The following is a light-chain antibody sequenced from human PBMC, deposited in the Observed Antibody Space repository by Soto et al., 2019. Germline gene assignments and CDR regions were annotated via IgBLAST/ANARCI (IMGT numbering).Light chain of an antibody. Sequence: QSVLTQPPSVSGAPGQRVTISCTGSSSNIGAGYDVHWYQQLPGTAPKLLIYGNSNRPSGVPDRFSGSKSGTSASLAITGLQAEDEAVYYCQSYDSSLSAVVFGGGTKVTVL. CDR3: QSYDSSLSAVV. J-gene: IGLJ2*01. V-gene: IGLV1-40*01. CDR2: GNS. CDR1: SSNIGAGYD.